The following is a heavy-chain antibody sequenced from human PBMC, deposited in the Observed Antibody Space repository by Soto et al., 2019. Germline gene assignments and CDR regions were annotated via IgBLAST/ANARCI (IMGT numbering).Heavy chain of an antibody. CDR3: ARGPSSTDYDFWSGYYTVRSQPKNYYGMDV. V-gene: IGHV4-34*01. D-gene: IGHD3-3*01. Sequence: SETLSLTCAVYGGSFSGYYWSWIRQPPGKGLEWIGEINHSGSTNYNPSLKSRVTISVDTSKNQFSLKLSAVTAADTAVYYCARGPSSTDYDFWSGYYTVRSQPKNYYGMDVWGQGTTVTVSS. J-gene: IGHJ6*02. CDR2: INHSGST. CDR1: GGSFSGYY.